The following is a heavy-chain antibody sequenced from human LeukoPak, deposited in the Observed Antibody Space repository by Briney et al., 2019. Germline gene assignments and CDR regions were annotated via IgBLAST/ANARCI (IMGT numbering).Heavy chain of an antibody. V-gene: IGHV3-11*03. CDR2: ISSSSSYT. J-gene: IGHJ4*02. Sequence: RGSPRLSCAASGFTFSDYYMSWIRQAPGKGLEWVSYISSSSSYTNYADSVKGRFTISRDNAKNSLYLQMNSLRAEDTAVYYCASLTLADTSGYGEFDYWGQGSLASVSS. CDR1: GFTFSDYY. CDR3: ASLTLADTSGYGEFDY. D-gene: IGHD3-22*01.